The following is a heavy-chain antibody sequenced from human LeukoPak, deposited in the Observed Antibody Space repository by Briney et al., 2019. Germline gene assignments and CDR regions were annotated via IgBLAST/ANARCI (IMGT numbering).Heavy chain of an antibody. V-gene: IGHV1-2*04. D-gene: IGHD3-9*01. Sequence: ASVKVSCKASGYTFTGYYMHWVRQAPGQGFEWMGWINPNSGGTNYAQKFQGWVTMTRDTSISTAYMELSRLRSDDTAVYYCARGDILTGYYVWELPSQLDYWGQGTLVTVSS. CDR2: INPNSGGT. CDR1: GYTFTGYY. CDR3: ARGDILTGYYVWELPSQLDY. J-gene: IGHJ4*02.